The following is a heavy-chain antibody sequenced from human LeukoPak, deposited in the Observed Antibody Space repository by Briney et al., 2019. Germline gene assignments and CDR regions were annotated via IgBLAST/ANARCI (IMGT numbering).Heavy chain of an antibody. CDR1: GYSFTSYW. J-gene: IGHJ3*02. Sequence: GESLKISCKGSGYSFTSYWIGWVRQMPGRGLEWMGFNYPGDSDTRYSPSFQGQVTISADQSLSTAYLHWSSLKASDTAMYYCARRETPRNYIAVADNDAFDIWGQGTMVTVSS. CDR3: ARRETPRNYIAVADNDAFDI. V-gene: IGHV5-51*01. CDR2: NYPGDSDT. D-gene: IGHD6-19*01.